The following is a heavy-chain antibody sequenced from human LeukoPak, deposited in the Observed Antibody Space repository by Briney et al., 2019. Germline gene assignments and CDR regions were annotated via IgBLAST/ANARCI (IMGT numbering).Heavy chain of an antibody. CDR3: AALAAAGSPDWYFDL. J-gene: IGHJ2*01. CDR1: GGSISSGGYS. D-gene: IGHD6-13*01. Sequence: PSQTLSLTCAVSGGSISSGGYSWSWIRQPPGKGLEWIGYIYHSGSTYYNPSLKSRVTISVDRSKNQFSLRLSSVTAADSAMYYCAALAAAGSPDWYFDLWGRGTLVTVSS. CDR2: IYHSGST. V-gene: IGHV4-30-2*01.